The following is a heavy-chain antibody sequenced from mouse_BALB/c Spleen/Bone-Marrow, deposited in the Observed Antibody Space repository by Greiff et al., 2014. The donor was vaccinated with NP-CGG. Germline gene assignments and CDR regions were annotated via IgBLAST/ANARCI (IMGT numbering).Heavy chain of an antibody. V-gene: IGHV5-17*02. Sequence: EVNLVESGGGLVQPGGSRKLSCAASGFTFSSFGMHWVRQAPEKGLEWAAYISSGSSTIYYADTVKGRFTISRDNPKNTLFLQMTSLRSEDTAMYYCARYYGNYSGYFDVWGAGTTVTVSS. CDR1: GFTFSSFG. CDR2: ISSGSSTI. D-gene: IGHD2-1*01. CDR3: ARYYGNYSGYFDV. J-gene: IGHJ1*01.